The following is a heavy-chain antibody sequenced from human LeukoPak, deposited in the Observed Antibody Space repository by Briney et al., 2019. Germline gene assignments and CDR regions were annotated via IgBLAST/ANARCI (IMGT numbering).Heavy chain of an antibody. J-gene: IGHJ4*02. CDR2: IYHSGST. Sequence: PSETLSLTCAVYGGSFSGYYWSWIRQPPGKGLEWIGSIYHSGSTYYNPSLKSRVTISVDTSKNQFSLKLSSVTAADTAVYYCAKVLMVYAPVPFDYWGQGTLVTVSS. CDR1: GGSFSGYY. CDR3: AKVLMVYAPVPFDY. D-gene: IGHD2-8*01. V-gene: IGHV4-34*01.